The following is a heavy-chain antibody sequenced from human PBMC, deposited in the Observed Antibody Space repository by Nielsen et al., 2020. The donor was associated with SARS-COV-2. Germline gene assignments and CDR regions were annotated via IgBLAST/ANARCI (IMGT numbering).Heavy chain of an antibody. CDR3: ARGTYYYGMDV. V-gene: IGHV4-59*13. Sequence: SETLSLTCTVSGGSISSYYWSWIRQPPGKGLEWIGYIYYSGSTNYNPSLKSRVTISVDTSKNQFSLKLSSVTAADTAVYYCARGTYYYGMDVWGQGTTATVSS. CDR2: IYYSGST. CDR1: GGSISSYY. J-gene: IGHJ6*02.